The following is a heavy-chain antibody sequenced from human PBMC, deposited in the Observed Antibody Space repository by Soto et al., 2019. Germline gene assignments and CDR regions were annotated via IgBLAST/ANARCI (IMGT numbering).Heavy chain of an antibody. CDR2: ISYDGSNK. V-gene: IGHV3-30-3*01. CDR1: GFTFSSYA. Sequence: QVQLVESGGGVVQPGRSLRLSCAASGFTFSSYAMHWVRQAPGKGLEWVAVISYDGSNKYYADSVKGRFTISRDNSKNTLYLQRNSLRAEDTAVYYCARALARGSIPQYGMDVWGQGSTVTVS. D-gene: IGHD2-2*01. J-gene: IGHJ6*02. CDR3: ARALARGSIPQYGMDV.